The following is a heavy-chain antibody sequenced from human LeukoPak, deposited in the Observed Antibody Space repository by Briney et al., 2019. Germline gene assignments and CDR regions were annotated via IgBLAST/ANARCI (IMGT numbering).Heavy chain of an antibody. V-gene: IGHV3-23*01. D-gene: IGHD3-3*01. CDR3: ATERGDFWSAFDC. CDR1: GFTFSSYA. CDR2: ISGSGYNT. Sequence: PGGSLRLSCAASGFTFSSYAMTWVRQAPGKGLQWVSSISGSGYNTYSADSVKGRFTISRDNSKNKLYLQMNSMRAEDRAIYYCATERGDFWSAFDCWGQGTQVTVSS. J-gene: IGHJ4*02.